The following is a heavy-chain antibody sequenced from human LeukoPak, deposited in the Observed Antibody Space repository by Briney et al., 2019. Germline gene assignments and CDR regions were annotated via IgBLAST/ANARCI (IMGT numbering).Heavy chain of an antibody. D-gene: IGHD5-18*01. CDR3: ARAPRRYGSFDF. CDR2: IYYSGST. V-gene: IGHV4-39*07. CDR1: GGSISSSSYY. Sequence: QPSETLSLTCTVSGGSISSSSYYWGWIRQPPGKGLEWIGSIYYSGSTYYNPSLKSRVTISVDTSKNQFSIQVNAVTAADTAVYYCARAPRRYGSFDFWGQGTLVTVSS. J-gene: IGHJ4*02.